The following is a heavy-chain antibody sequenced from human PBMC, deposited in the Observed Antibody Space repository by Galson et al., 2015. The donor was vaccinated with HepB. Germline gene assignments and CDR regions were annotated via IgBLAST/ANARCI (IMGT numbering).Heavy chain of an antibody. V-gene: IGHV1-18*04. CDR2: ISPFNRNT. CDR1: GYTFSDYS. Sequence: SVKVSCKASGYTFSDYSITWVRQAPGQGLEWMGWISPFNRNTSYAQKFQGRVTMTTDISTSTAYMELRSLRSDDTAVYYCARGGFVVVVAGTQNNWFDPWGQGTLVSVSS. CDR3: ARGGFVVVVAGTQNNWFDP. J-gene: IGHJ5*02. D-gene: IGHD2-15*01.